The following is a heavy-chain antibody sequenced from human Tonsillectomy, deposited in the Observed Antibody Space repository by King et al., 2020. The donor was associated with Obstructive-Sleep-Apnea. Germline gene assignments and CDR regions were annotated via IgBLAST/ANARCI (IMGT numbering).Heavy chain of an antibody. CDR3: ARDIVVVTAKSFADAFDI. Sequence: VQLVESGGGLVKPGGSLRLSCAASGFTFSDYYMSWIRQAPGKGLEWVSYISSSGSTIYYADSVKGRFTISRDNAKNSLYLQMNSLRAEDTAVYYCARDIVVVTAKSFADAFDIWGQGTMVTVSS. V-gene: IGHV3-11*01. CDR1: GFTFSDYY. J-gene: IGHJ3*02. D-gene: IGHD2-21*02. CDR2: ISSSGSTI.